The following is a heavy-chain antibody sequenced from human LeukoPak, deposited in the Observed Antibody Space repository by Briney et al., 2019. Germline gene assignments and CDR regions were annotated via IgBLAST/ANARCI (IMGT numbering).Heavy chain of an antibody. V-gene: IGHV4-39*01. CDR1: GGSVHSYDHY. D-gene: IGHD5-18*01. J-gene: IGHJ6*03. CDR3: ARQPHSYGPDYYYYYMDL. CDR2: IYSSGTT. Sequence: SDTLSLTCAVSGGSVHSYDHYWAWIRQPPGKGLEWMGTIYSSGTTSYNPSLKSRVTISVDTSSNHFYLNLISVTAADTALYYCARQPHSYGPDYYYYYMDLWGTGTTVTVSS.